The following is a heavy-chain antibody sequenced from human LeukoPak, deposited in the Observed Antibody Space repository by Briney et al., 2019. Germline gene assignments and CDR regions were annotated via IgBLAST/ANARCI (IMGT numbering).Heavy chain of an antibody. J-gene: IGHJ4*02. D-gene: IGHD5-24*01. CDR1: GYTFTSYG. Sequence: ASVKVSCKASGYTFTSYGINWVRQAPGQGLEWMGWTSAYNGNTNYAQKLQGRVTMTTDTSTSTAYMELRSLKSDDTAVYYCARDTTVEMAIDSWGQGTLVTVSS. CDR2: TSAYNGNT. V-gene: IGHV1-18*01. CDR3: ARDTTVEMAIDS.